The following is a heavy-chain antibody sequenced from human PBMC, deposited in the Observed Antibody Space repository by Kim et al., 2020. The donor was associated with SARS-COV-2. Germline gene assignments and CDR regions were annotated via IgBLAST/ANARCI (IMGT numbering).Heavy chain of an antibody. J-gene: IGHJ6*02. CDR1: GFTFSSYG. D-gene: IGHD5-12*01. CDR2: IWYDGSNK. V-gene: IGHV3-33*01. Sequence: GGSLRLSCAASGFTFSSYGMHWVRQTPGKGLEWVAVIWYDGSNKYYADSVKGRFTISRDNSKNTLYLQMNSLRAEDTAVYYCARDRVDIVATILRGHIYYYGMDVWGQGTTVTVSS. CDR3: ARDRVDIVATILRGHIYYYGMDV.